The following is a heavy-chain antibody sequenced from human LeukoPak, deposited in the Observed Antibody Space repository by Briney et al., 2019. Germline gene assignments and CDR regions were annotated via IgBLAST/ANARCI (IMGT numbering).Heavy chain of an antibody. CDR3: ARERGGSSWYADFDY. D-gene: IGHD6-13*01. J-gene: IGHJ4*02. V-gene: IGHV1-2*02. CDR1: GYTFTGYY. Sequence: ASVKVSCKASGYTFTGYYMHWVRQAPGQGLEWMGWINPNSGGTNYAKKFQGRVTMIRVTSISTAYIELSRLRSDDTAVYYCARERGGSSWYADFDYWGQGTLVTVSS. CDR2: INPNSGGT.